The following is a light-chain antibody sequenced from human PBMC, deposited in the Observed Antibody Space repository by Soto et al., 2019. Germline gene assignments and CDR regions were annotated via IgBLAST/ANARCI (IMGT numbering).Light chain of an antibody. J-gene: IGKJ2*01. CDR1: QSLASNY. CDR2: TAS. V-gene: IGKV3-20*01. Sequence: EIVLTQSPGTLSLSPGERATLSCRASQSLASNYLAWYQQKPGQAPRLLIYTASTRATGIPDRFSGSGSGTDFPLTISRLEPEGFAVYCCQHYGSSLPSYTFGEGTKLEVK. CDR3: QHYGSSLPSYT.